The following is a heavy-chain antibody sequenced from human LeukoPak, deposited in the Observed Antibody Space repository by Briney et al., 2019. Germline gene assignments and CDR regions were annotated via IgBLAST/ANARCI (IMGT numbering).Heavy chain of an antibody. CDR2: IYPGDSDT. CDR3: ARHYSPYYDSSGYSDY. J-gene: IGHJ4*02. CDR1: GYSFTSYW. Sequence: PGESLKISCKGSGYSFTSYWIGWVRQMPGKGLEWMGIIYPGDSDTRYSPSFQGQVTISADKSISTAYLQWSSLKASDTAMYYCARHYSPYYDSSGYSDYWGQGTLVTVSS. V-gene: IGHV5-51*01. D-gene: IGHD3-22*01.